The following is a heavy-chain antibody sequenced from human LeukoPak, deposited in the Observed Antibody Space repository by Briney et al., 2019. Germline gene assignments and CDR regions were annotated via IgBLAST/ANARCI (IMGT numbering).Heavy chain of an antibody. V-gene: IGHV4-38-2*02. J-gene: IGHJ5*02. CDR1: GYSISSGYY. Sequence: SETLSLTCTVSGYSISSGYYWGWIRPPPGKGLEWIGSIYHSGSTYYNPSLKSRVTISVDTSKNQFSLKLSSVTAADTAVYYCASPINPWGQGTLVTVSS. CDR2: IYHSGST. CDR3: ASPINP.